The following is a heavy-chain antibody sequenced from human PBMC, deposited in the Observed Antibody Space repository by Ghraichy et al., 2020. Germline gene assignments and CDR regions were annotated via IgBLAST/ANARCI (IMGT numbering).Heavy chain of an antibody. CDR1: GFTFGHYN. Sequence: GGSLRLSCAASGFTFGHYNMFWVRQAPGKGLEWVAFMEYDESNKFYADSVKGRFTISRDISKNTVYLHLNNLRPEDTAVYYCARGAEMGTYHDYWGQGTLVTVSS. D-gene: IGHD5-24*01. CDR3: ARGAEMGTYHDY. V-gene: IGHV3-30*02. J-gene: IGHJ4*02. CDR2: MEYDESNK.